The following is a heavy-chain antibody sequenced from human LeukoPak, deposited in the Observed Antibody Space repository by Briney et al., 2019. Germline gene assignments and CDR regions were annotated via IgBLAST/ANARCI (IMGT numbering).Heavy chain of an antibody. CDR3: ARWNIVVVPAARDYYYYMDV. D-gene: IGHD2-2*01. J-gene: IGHJ6*03. CDR2: INPNTGGT. V-gene: IGHV1-2*02. CDR1: GYTFTGYY. Sequence: ASVKVSCKASGYTFTGYYMNWVRQAPGQGPEWLGWINPNTGGTNYAQKFQGRVTMTRDTSISTAYMELSSLRSDDTAVYYCARWNIVVVPAARDYYYYMDVWGKGTTVTISS.